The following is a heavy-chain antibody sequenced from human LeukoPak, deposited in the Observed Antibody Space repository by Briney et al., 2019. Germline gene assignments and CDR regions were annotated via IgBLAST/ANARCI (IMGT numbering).Heavy chain of an antibody. D-gene: IGHD6-19*01. CDR1: GFTSGDYW. CDR3: ARDGSGWSVY. V-gene: IGHV3-7*01. J-gene: IGHJ4*02. CDR2: ISPDGREE. Sequence: GGSLRLSCTASGFTSGDYWMSWLRQAPGKGLEWVINISPDGREEYFVDSVKGRFTISRDNAKNSLYLQMNSLRAEDAAVYYCARDGSGWSVYWGQGTLVTVSS.